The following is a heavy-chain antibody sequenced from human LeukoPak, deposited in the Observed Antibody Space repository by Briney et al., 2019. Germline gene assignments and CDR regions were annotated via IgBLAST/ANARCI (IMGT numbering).Heavy chain of an antibody. V-gene: IGHV1-18*01. CDR1: GYTFTSYG. J-gene: IGHJ6*03. D-gene: IGHD3-10*01. Sequence: ASVKVSCKASGYTFTSYGISWVRQAPGQGLEWMGWISAYNGNTNYAQKLQGRVTMTTDTSTSTAYMELRSLRSDDTAVYYCARVIGSPPYYYYYYMDLWGKGTTVTVSS. CDR3: ARVIGSPPYYYYYYMDL. CDR2: ISAYNGNT.